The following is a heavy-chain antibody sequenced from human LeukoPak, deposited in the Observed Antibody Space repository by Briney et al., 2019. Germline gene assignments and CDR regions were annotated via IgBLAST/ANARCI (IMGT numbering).Heavy chain of an antibody. CDR3: ARHSQSYGPYNCFDS. Sequence: SETLSLTCTVSGYSISSGYYWSWIRQPPGKGLEWMGYIFHSGSPHYHPSLKSRLTIGLDTSKNQISLKLGSVTAADTAMYYCARHSQSYGPYNCFDSWGQGTLVTFSS. CDR1: GYSISSGYY. V-gene: IGHV4-38-2*02. J-gene: IGHJ5*01. CDR2: IFHSGSP. D-gene: IGHD5-18*01.